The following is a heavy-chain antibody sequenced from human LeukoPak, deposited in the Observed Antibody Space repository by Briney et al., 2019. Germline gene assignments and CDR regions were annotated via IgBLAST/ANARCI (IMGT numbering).Heavy chain of an antibody. V-gene: IGHV1-69*05. CDR1: GGTFSSYA. Sequence: SVKVSCKVSGGTFSSYAISWVRQAPRQGLEWMGRIIPIFGTANYAQKFQGRVTITTDESTSTAYIELSSLRSEDTAVYYCARQRNGDYPCFDYLGQGTLVTVSS. D-gene: IGHD4-17*01. CDR3: ARQRNGDYPCFDY. CDR2: IIPIFGTA. J-gene: IGHJ4*02.